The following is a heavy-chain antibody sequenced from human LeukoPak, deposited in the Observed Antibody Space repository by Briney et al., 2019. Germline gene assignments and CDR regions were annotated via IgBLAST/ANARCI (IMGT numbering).Heavy chain of an antibody. J-gene: IGHJ4*02. CDR1: GVSINSENYF. CDR3: AREGNYYDPNGYSVY. Sequence: SETLSLTCTVSGVSINSENYFCSWVRQHPVRGLGWIGYISYSGSTYYNPSLKSRVTISVDTSKNQFSLKLSSVTAADTAVYYCAREGNYYDPNGYSVYWGQGALVTVSS. CDR2: ISYSGST. V-gene: IGHV4-31*03. D-gene: IGHD3-22*01.